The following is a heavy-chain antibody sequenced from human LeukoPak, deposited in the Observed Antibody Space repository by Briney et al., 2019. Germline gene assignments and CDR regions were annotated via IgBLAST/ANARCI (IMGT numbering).Heavy chain of an antibody. J-gene: IGHJ3*02. Sequence: GGSLRLSCAASGFIFSNYAMSWVRQAPGKGLEWVSSVSGSAGSTYYADSVKGRFSISRDDSNKMLSLQMNSLRAEDTALYYCAKFLGIAAALDVFDIWGPGTVVTVSS. CDR3: AKFLGIAAALDVFDI. CDR2: VSGSAGST. CDR1: GFIFSNYA. D-gene: IGHD6-13*01. V-gene: IGHV3-23*01.